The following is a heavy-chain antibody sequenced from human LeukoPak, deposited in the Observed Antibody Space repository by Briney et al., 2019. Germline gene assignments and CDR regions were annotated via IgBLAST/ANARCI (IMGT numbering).Heavy chain of an antibody. CDR3: ARVRCSSTSCSLFDY. D-gene: IGHD2-2*01. CDR2: INWKGGST. Sequence: GWSLRLSCVASGFTFDDYGMRWVRQAPGKWLEWGSGINWKGGSTGYADSVKGRFTISRDNANNSLYLQMKSLRAEDTALYYCARVRCSSTSCSLFDYWGQGTLVTVSS. CDR1: GFTFDDYG. V-gene: IGHV3-20*04. J-gene: IGHJ4*02.